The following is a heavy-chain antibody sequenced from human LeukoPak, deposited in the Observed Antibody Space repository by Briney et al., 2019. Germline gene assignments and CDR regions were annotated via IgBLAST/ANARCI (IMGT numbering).Heavy chain of an antibody. CDR1: GYTLTELS. V-gene: IGHV1-24*01. Sequence: ASVKVSCKVSGYTLTELSVHWVRQAPGKGLEWMGGFDPEDGETIYAQKFQGRVTMTEDTSTDTAYMELSSLRSEDTAVYYCATESNYYDSSGYYREGYFFDYWGQGTLVTVSS. D-gene: IGHD3-22*01. J-gene: IGHJ4*02. CDR3: ATESNYYDSSGYYREGYFFDY. CDR2: FDPEDGET.